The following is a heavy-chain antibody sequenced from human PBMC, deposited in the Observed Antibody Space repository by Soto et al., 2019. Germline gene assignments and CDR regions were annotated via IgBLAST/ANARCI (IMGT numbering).Heavy chain of an antibody. V-gene: IGHV1-2*04. J-gene: IGHJ6*02. Sequence: ASVKVSCKASGYTFTGFYMHWVRQAPGQGLEWMGWINPNSGGTNYAQKFQGWVTMTRDTSISTAYMELSRLRSDDTAVYYCARDRGGDFWSGKEVGMDVWGQGTTVTVSS. CDR2: INPNSGGT. CDR1: GYTFTGFY. D-gene: IGHD3-3*01. CDR3: ARDRGGDFWSGKEVGMDV.